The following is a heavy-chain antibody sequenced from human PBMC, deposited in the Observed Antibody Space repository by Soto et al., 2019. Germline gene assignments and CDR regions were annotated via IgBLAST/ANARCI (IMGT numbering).Heavy chain of an antibody. CDR2: IIPVLATT. CDR1: AGTFPHYA. CDR3: ACNWGYSLKNWLDP. D-gene: IGHD7-27*01. J-gene: IGHJ5*02. V-gene: IGHV1-69*13. Sequence: ASVTVSYKASAGTFPHYALSWVRQAPGQGLEWIGGIIPVLATTTYAQKFQGRVSIIADESTNTLYMALSSLRSEDTAVYYCACNWGYSLKNWLDPWGQGTLVTVSS.